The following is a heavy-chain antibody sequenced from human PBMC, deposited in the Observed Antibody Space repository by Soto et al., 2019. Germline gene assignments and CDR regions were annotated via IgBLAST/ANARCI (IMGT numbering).Heavy chain of an antibody. CDR1: GGSVSSGSSY. V-gene: IGHV4-61*01. CDR3: ARDVRQGIAVAGPDY. D-gene: IGHD6-19*01. Sequence: SETLSLSCTVSGGSVSSGSSYCSWIRQHPGKGLEWIGYIYYSVSTNYNPSLKSRVTISVDTSKNQFSMKLSSVAAADTAVYYCARDVRQGIAVAGPDYWAQGTLVTVSS. CDR2: IYYSVST. J-gene: IGHJ4*02.